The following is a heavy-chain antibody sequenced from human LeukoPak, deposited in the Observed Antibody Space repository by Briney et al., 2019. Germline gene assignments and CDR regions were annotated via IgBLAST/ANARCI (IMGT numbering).Heavy chain of an antibody. Sequence: GGSLRLSCAASGFTVSSNSMSWVRQAPGKGLEWVSVIYSGGYTYYADSVKGRFTIPRDNSKNTLYLQMNSLRAEDTAVYYCARGAYCSGGSCYGNDYWGQGILVTVSS. CDR3: ARGAYCSGGSCYGNDY. CDR2: IYSGGYT. CDR1: GFTVSSNS. D-gene: IGHD2-15*01. J-gene: IGHJ4*02. V-gene: IGHV3-66*01.